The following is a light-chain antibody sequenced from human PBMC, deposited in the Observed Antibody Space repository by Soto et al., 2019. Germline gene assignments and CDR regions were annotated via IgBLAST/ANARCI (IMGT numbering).Light chain of an antibody. V-gene: IGKV1-8*01. CDR2: AAS. CDR3: QQSYTTPRFT. CDR1: QGISSY. Sequence: AIRMTQSPSSLSASTGDRVTITCRASQGISSYLAWYQQKPGKAPKLLIYAASTLQSGVPSRFSGSGSGTDFSLTISGLQPEDFATYYCQQSYTTPRFTFGPGTRWIS. J-gene: IGKJ3*01.